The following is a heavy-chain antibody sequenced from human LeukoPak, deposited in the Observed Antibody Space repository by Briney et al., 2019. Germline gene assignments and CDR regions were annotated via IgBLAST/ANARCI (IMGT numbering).Heavy chain of an antibody. CDR1: GFTFSSYS. D-gene: IGHD6-25*01. Sequence: GGSLRLSCAASGFTFSSYSMNWVRQAPGKGLEWVSSISSSSSYIYYADSVKGRFTISRDNAKNSLYLQMNSLRVEDTAVYYCARGSRAAAESYFDYWGQGILVTVSS. J-gene: IGHJ4*02. CDR3: ARGSRAAAESYFDY. CDR2: ISSSSSYI. V-gene: IGHV3-21*01.